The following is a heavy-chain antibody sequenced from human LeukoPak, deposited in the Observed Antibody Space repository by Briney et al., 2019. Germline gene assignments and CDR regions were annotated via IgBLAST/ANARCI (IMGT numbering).Heavy chain of an antibody. CDR2: IYSGGST. D-gene: IGHD6-6*01. J-gene: IGHJ6*03. CDR3: ARAQYSTYYYYYMDV. V-gene: IGHV3-53*01. Sequence: GGSLRLSCAASGFTVSSNYMSWVRQAPGKGLEWVSVIYSGGSTYYADSVKGRFTISRDNSKNTLYLQMNSLRAEDTAVYYCARAQYSTYYYYYMDVWGKGTTVTVSS. CDR1: GFTVSSNY.